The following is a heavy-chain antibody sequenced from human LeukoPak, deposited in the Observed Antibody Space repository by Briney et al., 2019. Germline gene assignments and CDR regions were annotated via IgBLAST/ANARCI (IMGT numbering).Heavy chain of an antibody. CDR2: ISYDGSNK. Sequence: GGSLRLSCAASGFTFSSYAMHWVRQAPGKGLEWVAVISYDGSNKYYADSVKGRFTISRDNSKNTLYLQMNSLRAEDTAVYYCARDLYYYDSSGYYPIYYYYYYGMDVWGQGTTVTVPS. V-gene: IGHV3-30-3*01. CDR1: GFTFSSYA. D-gene: IGHD3-22*01. J-gene: IGHJ6*02. CDR3: ARDLYYYDSSGYYPIYYYYYYGMDV.